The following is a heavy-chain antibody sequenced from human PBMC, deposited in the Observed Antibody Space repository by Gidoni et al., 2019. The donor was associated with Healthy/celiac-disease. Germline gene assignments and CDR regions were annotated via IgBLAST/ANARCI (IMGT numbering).Heavy chain of an antibody. CDR1: SSYG. V-gene: IGHV3-30*03. J-gene: IGHJ4*02. D-gene: IGHD3-22*01. CDR2: ISYDGSNK. Sequence: SSYGMHWVRQAPGKGLEWVAVISYDGSNKYYADSVKGRFTISRDNSKNTLYLQMNSLRAEDTAVYYCATEEGYYYDSSGLDYWGQGTLVTVSS. CDR3: ATEEGYYYDSSGLDY.